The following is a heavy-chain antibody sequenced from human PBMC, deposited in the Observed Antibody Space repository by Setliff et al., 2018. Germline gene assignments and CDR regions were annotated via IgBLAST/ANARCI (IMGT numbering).Heavy chain of an antibody. Sequence: HGESLKLSCQASGYNFANHWIAWVRLMPGKGLEYMGRIDPGDSYADYSPSFEGLVTISADKSRTTVYLQWTSLQASDTALYLCARLGRERSTFAWLDAWGQGTQVTVSS. V-gene: IGHV5-10-1*01. CDR1: GYNFANHW. D-gene: IGHD1-1*01. CDR2: IDPGDSYA. CDR3: ARLGRERSTFAWLDA. J-gene: IGHJ5*02.